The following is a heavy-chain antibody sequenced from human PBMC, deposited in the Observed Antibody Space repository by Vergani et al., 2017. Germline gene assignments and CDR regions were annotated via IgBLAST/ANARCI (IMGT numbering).Heavy chain of an antibody. Sequence: QMQRVQSGAEVMKTGSSVKVSCKASGYTFTYRYLHWVRQAPGQALEWMGWITPFNGNTNYAQKFQDRVTITRDRFMSTAYMELSSLRSDDTAVYYCAREQWLPIDYFDYWGQGTLVTVSS. V-gene: IGHV1-45*02. D-gene: IGHD6-19*01. CDR1: GYTFTYRY. CDR3: AREQWLPIDYFDY. J-gene: IGHJ4*02. CDR2: ITPFNGNT.